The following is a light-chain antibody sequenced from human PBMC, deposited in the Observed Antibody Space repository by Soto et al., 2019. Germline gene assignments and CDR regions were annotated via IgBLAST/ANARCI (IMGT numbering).Light chain of an antibody. J-gene: IGKJ1*01. Sequence: DIQMTQSPSSLSASVGDRVTITCRASQYIYNYLSWYQQKPGKAPKLLIYDTSTRAPGIAARFSGSGSGTEFTLTISSLQSEDVAVYYCQQYVHWPPGTFGQGTTVEIK. CDR1: QYIYNY. CDR2: DTS. CDR3: QQYVHWPPGT. V-gene: IGKV1-33*01.